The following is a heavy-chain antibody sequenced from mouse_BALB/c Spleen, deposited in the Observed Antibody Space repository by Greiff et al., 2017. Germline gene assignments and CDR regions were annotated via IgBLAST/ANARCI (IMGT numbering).Heavy chain of an antibody. CDR3: ARDRVLLRSYYYAMDY. J-gene: IGHJ4*01. CDR1: GFTFSDYY. D-gene: IGHD1-1*01. Sequence: EVKVEESGGGLVKPGGSLKLSCAASGFTFSDYYMYWVRQTPEKRLEWVATISDGGSYTYYPDSVKGRFTISRDNAKNNLYLQMSSLKSEDTAMYYCARDRVLLRSYYYAMDYWGQGTSVTVSS. V-gene: IGHV5-4*02. CDR2: ISDGGSYT.